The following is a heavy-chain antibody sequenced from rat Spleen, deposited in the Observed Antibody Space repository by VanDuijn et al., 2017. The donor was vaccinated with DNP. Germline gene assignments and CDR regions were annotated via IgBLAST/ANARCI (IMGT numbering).Heavy chain of an antibody. Sequence: EVQLVESGGGLVQPGRSMKLSCAASGFTFSDYYMAWVRQAPKKGLEWVASISYDGSSTYYRDSVKGRFTISRDNAKSTLYLQMDSLRSEDTATYYCTRVNYGGYYYVMDAWGQGASVTVSS. CDR3: TRVNYGGYYYVMDA. D-gene: IGHD1-11*01. CDR2: ISYDGSST. V-gene: IGHV5-22*01. CDR1: GFTFSDYY. J-gene: IGHJ4*01.